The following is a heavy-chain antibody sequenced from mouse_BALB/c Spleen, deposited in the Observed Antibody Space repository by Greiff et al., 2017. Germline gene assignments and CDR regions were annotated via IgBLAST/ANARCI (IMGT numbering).Heavy chain of an antibody. CDR1: GFTFSDYY. CDR2: ISDGGSYT. D-gene: IGHD1-1*01. Sequence: EVQLVESGGGLVKPGGSLKLSCAASGFTFSDYYMYWVRQTPEKRLEWVATISDGGSYTYYPDSVKGRFTISRDNAKNNLYLQMSSLKSEDTAMYYWARDHYYGSSPLAYWGQGTLVTVSA. CDR3: ARDHYYGSSPLAY. V-gene: IGHV5-4*02. J-gene: IGHJ3*01.